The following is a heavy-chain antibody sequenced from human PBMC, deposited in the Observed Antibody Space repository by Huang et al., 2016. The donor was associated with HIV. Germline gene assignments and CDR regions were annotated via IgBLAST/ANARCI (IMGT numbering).Heavy chain of an antibody. CDR1: GFTFPKNY. D-gene: IGHD2-2*01. CDR3: SRGGSTGYQLLWSFDP. V-gene: IGHV1-46*03. CDR2: IDAGGGYT. J-gene: IGHJ5*02. Sequence: QVQLVQSGAEVRKPGASVKVSCKAFGFTFPKNYIHWVRQAPGQGLEWMGRIDAGGGYTTYAQKFKDRVTMTRDTSTTTVYMELSSLKSDDTAVYFCSRGGSTGYQLLWSFDPWGQGTLVTVSS.